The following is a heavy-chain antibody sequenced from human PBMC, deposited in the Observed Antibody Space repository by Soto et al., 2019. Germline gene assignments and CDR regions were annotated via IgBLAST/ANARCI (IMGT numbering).Heavy chain of an antibody. CDR1: GFTFRSYA. V-gene: IGHV3-23*01. Sequence: PGGSLRLSCAASGFTFRSYALNWVRQAPGKGLEWVSTIDISGDDTHYADSVKGRFTISRDNSKNTLYLQMNSLRVEDTAFYYCARDPSTGSADYWGQGTLVTVSS. CDR2: IDISGDDT. J-gene: IGHJ4*02. D-gene: IGHD3-9*01. CDR3: ARDPSTGSADY.